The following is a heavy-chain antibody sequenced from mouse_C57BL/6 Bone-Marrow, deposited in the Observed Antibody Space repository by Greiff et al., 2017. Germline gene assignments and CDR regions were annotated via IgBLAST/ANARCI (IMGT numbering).Heavy chain of an antibody. CDR1: GFTFTDYY. V-gene: IGHV7-3*01. J-gene: IGHJ3*01. Sequence: DVHLVESGGGLVQPGGSLSLSCAASGFTFTDYYMSWVRQPPGKALEWLGFIRNKANGYTTEYSASVKGRFTISSDNSQSILYLQMNALRAEDSATYYCARSPYYYGSMWFAYWGQGTLVTVSA. CDR2: IRNKANGYTT. CDR3: ARSPYYYGSMWFAY. D-gene: IGHD1-1*01.